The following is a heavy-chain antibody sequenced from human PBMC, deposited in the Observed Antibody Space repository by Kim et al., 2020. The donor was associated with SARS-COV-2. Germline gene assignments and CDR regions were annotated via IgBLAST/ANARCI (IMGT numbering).Heavy chain of an antibody. CDR1: GYTFTSYG. D-gene: IGHD3-22*01. Sequence: ASVKVSCKASGYTFTSYGISWVRQAPGQGLEWMGWISAYNGNTNYAQKLQGRVTMTTDTSTSTAYMELRSLRSDDTAVYYCARGKPPMYYDSSGYRVPFDYWGQGTLVTVSS. J-gene: IGHJ4*02. CDR3: ARGKPPMYYDSSGYRVPFDY. V-gene: IGHV1-18*01. CDR2: ISAYNGNT.